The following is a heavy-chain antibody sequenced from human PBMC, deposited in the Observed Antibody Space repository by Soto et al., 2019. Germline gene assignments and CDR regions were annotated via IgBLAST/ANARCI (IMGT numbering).Heavy chain of an antibody. D-gene: IGHD3-22*01. V-gene: IGHV4-34*01. J-gene: IGHJ6*02. CDR1: GGSFSGYY. Sequence: PSETLSLTCAVYGGSFSGYYWSWIRQPPGKGLEWIGEINHSGSTNYNPSLKSRVTISVDTSKNQFSLKLSSVTAADTAVYYCASFYYDSRKGPAYYYGMDVWGQGTTVNVSS. CDR2: INHSGST. CDR3: ASFYYDSRKGPAYYYGMDV.